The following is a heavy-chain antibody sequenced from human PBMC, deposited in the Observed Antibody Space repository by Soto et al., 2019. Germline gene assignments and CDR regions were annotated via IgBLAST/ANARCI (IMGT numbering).Heavy chain of an antibody. Sequence: QVQLVESGGGLVKPGGSLRLSCAASGFTFSDYYMSWIRQAPGRGLEWVSYISSSGSTIYYADSVKGRFTISRDNAKNSLYLQMNSLRADDTAGYYCARASPIAVADHFDYWGPGTLVTVSS. V-gene: IGHV3-11*01. CDR1: GFTFSDYY. J-gene: IGHJ4*02. CDR3: ARASPIAVADHFDY. D-gene: IGHD6-19*01. CDR2: ISSSGSTI.